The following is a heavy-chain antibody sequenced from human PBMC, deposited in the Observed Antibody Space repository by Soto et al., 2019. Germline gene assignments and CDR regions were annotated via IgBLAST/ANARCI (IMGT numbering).Heavy chain of an antibody. Sequence: GLQRHCCAAAGVTFSSSDMHWVSQATGKGLEWVSGIGSAGDPYYAGSVKGRFTISRENAKNSLYLQMNSLRAGDTAVYYCARWNWQQLAFDFWGEGTLVTVPS. J-gene: IGHJ4*02. CDR1: GVTFSSSD. V-gene: IGHV3-13*05. CDR2: IGSAGDP. CDR3: ARWNWQQLAFDF. D-gene: IGHD6-13*01.